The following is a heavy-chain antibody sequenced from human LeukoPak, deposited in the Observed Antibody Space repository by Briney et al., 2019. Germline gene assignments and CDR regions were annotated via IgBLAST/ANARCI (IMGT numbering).Heavy chain of an antibody. CDR3: ARNNGMDV. V-gene: IGHV3-7*03. Sequence: GGSLRFSCAASGFALSSHWMTWVRQVPGRGPEWVANVNRDGSETYYLDSVKGRFTISKDNAKNSLYLQMNSLRAEDTALYHCARNNGMDVWGPGTTVIVSS. CDR1: GFALSSHW. CDR2: VNRDGSET. J-gene: IGHJ6*02.